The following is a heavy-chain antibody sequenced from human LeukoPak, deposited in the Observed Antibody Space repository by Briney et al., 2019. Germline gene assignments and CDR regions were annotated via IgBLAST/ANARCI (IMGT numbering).Heavy chain of an antibody. J-gene: IGHJ3*02. Sequence: SETLSLTCTVSGGSISSYYWSWIRQPPGKGLEWIGYIYYSGSTNYNPSLKSRVTISVDTSKNQFSLKLSSVTAAHTALYYFARHGRGHYDILTGYGFGAFDIWGQGTMVTVSS. CDR3: ARHGRGHYDILTGYGFGAFDI. D-gene: IGHD3-9*01. CDR1: GGSISSYY. V-gene: IGHV4-59*08. CDR2: IYYSGST.